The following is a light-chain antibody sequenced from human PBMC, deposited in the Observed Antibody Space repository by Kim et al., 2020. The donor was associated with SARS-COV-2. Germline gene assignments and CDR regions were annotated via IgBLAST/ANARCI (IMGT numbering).Light chain of an antibody. J-gene: IGLJ2*01. Sequence: GQWLAISCSGRSSNIGYNSVSWYQKLPGTAPKLLIYGNNRRPSGVPDRFSGSKSGTSASLAISGLQSEDGADYYCAAWDDSVSGVVFGGGTQLTVL. CDR3: AAWDDSVSGVV. CDR1: SSNIGYNS. V-gene: IGLV1-44*01. CDR2: GNN.